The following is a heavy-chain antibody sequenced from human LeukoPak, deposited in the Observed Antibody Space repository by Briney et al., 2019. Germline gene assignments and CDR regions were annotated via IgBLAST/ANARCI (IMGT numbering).Heavy chain of an antibody. CDR1: GFTSSSYA. J-gene: IGHJ4*02. D-gene: IGHD3-22*01. Sequence: GGSLRLSCAASGFTSSSYAMSWVRQAQGKGLERVSAISGSGGSTLYANSVKGRFTISRDNSKYTLYLQMNSLRAEDTAVYYCAKDSDYDSSGYYYVGFDYWGQGTLVTVSS. CDR2: ISGSGGST. V-gene: IGHV3-23*01. CDR3: AKDSDYDSSGYYYVGFDY.